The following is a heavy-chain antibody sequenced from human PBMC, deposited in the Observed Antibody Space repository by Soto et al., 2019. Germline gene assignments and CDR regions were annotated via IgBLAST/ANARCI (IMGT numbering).Heavy chain of an antibody. V-gene: IGHV1-2*02. CDR3: ARNYYDSSDRDCFDY. CDR2: INPITGGT. D-gene: IGHD3-22*01. CDR1: GYTFTSYY. Sequence: ASVKISCKASGYTFTSYYIHWVRQAPGQGLEWMGWINPITGGTNYAPKFQGRVTMTRDTAITTAYMELSRLRSDDTAVYYCARNYYDSSDRDCFDYWGQGTSVTVS. J-gene: IGHJ4*02.